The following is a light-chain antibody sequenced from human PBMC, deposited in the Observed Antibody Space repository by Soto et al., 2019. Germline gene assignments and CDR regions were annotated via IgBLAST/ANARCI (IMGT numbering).Light chain of an antibody. CDR3: QQYFEWPPMT. V-gene: IGKV3-15*01. Sequence: EIVMTQSPATLSVSPGERATLSCRASQSVGSNLAWYQQKPGQAPRLLIYAASTRATGIPARFSGSGSGTEFTLTISSLRSEDSGIYYCQQYFEWPPMTFGQGTKVEI. CDR2: AAS. CDR1: QSVGSN. J-gene: IGKJ1*01.